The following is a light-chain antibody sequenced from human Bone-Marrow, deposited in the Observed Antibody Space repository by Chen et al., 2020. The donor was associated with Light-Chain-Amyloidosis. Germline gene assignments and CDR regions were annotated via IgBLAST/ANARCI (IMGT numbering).Light chain of an antibody. J-gene: IGLJ3*02. V-gene: IGLV3-21*02. CDR3: QVWDRRSDRPV. Sequence: SYVLTQPSSVSVAPGQTATIACGGNNIGTTSVPWYQQTPGPAPLLVVYDDSDRPSGIPARLSGSNSGNTATLPISRVEAGDEADYYCQVWDRRSDRPVFGGGTKLTVL. CDR1: NIGTTS. CDR2: DDS.